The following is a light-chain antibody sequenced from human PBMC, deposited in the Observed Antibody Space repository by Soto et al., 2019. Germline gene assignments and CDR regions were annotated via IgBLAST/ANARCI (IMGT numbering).Light chain of an antibody. V-gene: IGKV1-5*03. Sequence: DIQMTQSPSTLSASVGDRVTITCRASQSISSWLAWYQQKPGKAPNLLIYKESSLESGVPSRLSGSGSGTEFTLTISSLQPDDFATYYCQQYTSYPRTFGGGTKVEIK. CDR3: QQYTSYPRT. CDR2: KES. J-gene: IGKJ4*01. CDR1: QSISSW.